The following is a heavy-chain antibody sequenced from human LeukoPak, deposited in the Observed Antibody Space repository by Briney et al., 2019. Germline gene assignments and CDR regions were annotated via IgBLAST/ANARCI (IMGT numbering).Heavy chain of an antibody. D-gene: IGHD6-19*01. J-gene: IGHJ4*02. CDR3: AREDGQWLVATGDY. V-gene: IGHV1-2*06. Sequence: GASVKASCKASGYTFTSYYMHWVRQAPGQGLEWMGRINPNSGGTNYAQKFQGRVTMTRDTSISTAYMELSWLRSDDTAVYYCAREDGQWLVATGDYWGQGTLVTVSS. CDR1: GYTFTSYY. CDR2: INPNSGGT.